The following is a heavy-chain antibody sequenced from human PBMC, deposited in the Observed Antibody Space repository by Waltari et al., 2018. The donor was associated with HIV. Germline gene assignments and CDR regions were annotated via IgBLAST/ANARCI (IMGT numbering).Heavy chain of an antibody. Sequence: QVQLQESGPGLVRPSETLSLTCTVSGYSISSGYYWGWIRQPPGKGLEWLGSTYQTGGTYYTPSLKSRVSISVDTSKNQFSLKLTSVTDADTAVYYCARVGTRLAVAGYYFGMDVWGQGTTVTVSS. CDR3: ARVGTRLAVAGYYFGMDV. D-gene: IGHD6-19*01. V-gene: IGHV4-38-2*02. CDR2: TYQTGGT. J-gene: IGHJ6*02. CDR1: GYSISSGYY.